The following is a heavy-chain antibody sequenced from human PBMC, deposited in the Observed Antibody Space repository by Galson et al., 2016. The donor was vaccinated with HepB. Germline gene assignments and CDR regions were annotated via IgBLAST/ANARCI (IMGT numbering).Heavy chain of an antibody. D-gene: IGHD1-26*01. Sequence: SLRLSCAASGFTFSFYGMHWVRQAPGKGREWVAVIWYDGSIKHYAESVKGRFTISRDNSKSTLHLQMNSLRADDTAVYYCARDAGTVVGGVLNWFDPWGQGTLVTVSS. CDR1: GFTFSFYG. CDR2: IWYDGSIK. CDR3: ARDAGTVVGGVLNWFDP. V-gene: IGHV3-33*01. J-gene: IGHJ5*02.